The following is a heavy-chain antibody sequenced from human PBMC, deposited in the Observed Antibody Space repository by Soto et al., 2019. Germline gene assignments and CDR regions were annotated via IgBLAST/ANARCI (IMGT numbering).Heavy chain of an antibody. J-gene: IGHJ5*02. Sequence: QVQLVQSGAEVKKPGSSVKVSCKASGGTFSSYAISWVRQAPGQGLEWMGGIIPIFGTANYAQKFQGRVTITTDESTSTADMELSSLRSEDTAVYYCARGKGYSSGWYVSAALDPWGQGTLVTVSS. CDR3: ARGKGYSSGWYVSAALDP. D-gene: IGHD6-19*01. CDR2: IIPIFGTA. CDR1: GGTFSSYA. V-gene: IGHV1-69*05.